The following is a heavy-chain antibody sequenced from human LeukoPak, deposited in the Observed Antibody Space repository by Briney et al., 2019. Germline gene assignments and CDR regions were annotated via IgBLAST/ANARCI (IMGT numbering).Heavy chain of an antibody. Sequence: PGGSLRLSCVASGFTFSDYYMTWIRQARGQGLEWLSYISGGSGFTKYADSVKGRFTISRDNAKNSLYLQMNSLRAEDTAVYYCAKSPFTIPYGLDVWGQGTTVTVPS. CDR1: GFTFSDYY. CDR3: AKSPFTIPYGLDV. V-gene: IGHV3-11*06. CDR2: ISGGSGFT. J-gene: IGHJ6*02. D-gene: IGHD3-3*01.